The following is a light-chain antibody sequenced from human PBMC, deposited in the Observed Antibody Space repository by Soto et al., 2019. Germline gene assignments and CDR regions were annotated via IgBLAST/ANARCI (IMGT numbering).Light chain of an antibody. V-gene: IGLV2-8*01. CDR3: TSYAGSDIWV. CDR1: SSDVGAYNY. Sequence: QSALTQPPSASGSPGQSVTISCTGTSSDVGAYNYVSWYKQYPGKAPKLMIYEVSKRPSGLPDRFSGSKAGKTASLTVAGLQAADEADYYCTSYAGSDIWVFGGGTQLTVL. J-gene: IGLJ3*02. CDR2: EVS.